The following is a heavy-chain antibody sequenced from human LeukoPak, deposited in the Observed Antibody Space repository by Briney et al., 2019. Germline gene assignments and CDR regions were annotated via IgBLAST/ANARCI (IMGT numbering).Heavy chain of an antibody. CDR1: GYTFTSYG. CDR3: ARDFYVGATPRFDP. V-gene: IGHV1-18*01. Sequence: GASVKVSCKAFGYTFTSYGISWVRQAPGQGLEWMGWISAYNGNTNYAQKLQGRVTMTTDTSTSTAYMELRSLRSDDTAVYYCARDFYVGATPRFDPWGQGTLVTVSS. CDR2: ISAYNGNT. D-gene: IGHD1-26*01. J-gene: IGHJ5*02.